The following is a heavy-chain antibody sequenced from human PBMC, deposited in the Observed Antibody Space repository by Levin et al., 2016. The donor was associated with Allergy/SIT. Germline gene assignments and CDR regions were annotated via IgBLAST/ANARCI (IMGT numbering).Heavy chain of an antibody. J-gene: IGHJ4*02. CDR3: ASPDYNFGSYFFDY. V-gene: IGHV4-34*01. CDR2: INHSGST. Sequence: SETLSLTCAVYGGSFSGYYWSWIRQPPGKGLEWIGEINHSGSTNYNPSLKSRVTISVDTSKNQFSLKLSSVTAADTAVYYCASPDYNFGSYFFDYWGQGSLVTVSS. CDR1: GGSFSGYY. D-gene: IGHD1-1*01.